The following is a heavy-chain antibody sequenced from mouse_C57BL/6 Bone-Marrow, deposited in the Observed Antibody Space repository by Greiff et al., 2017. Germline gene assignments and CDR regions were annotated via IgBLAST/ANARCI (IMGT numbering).Heavy chain of an antibody. CDR2: IWRGGST. CDR3: AIGYYWFAY. CDR1: GFSLTSYG. Sequence: VKVVESGPGLVQPSQSLSITCTVSGFSLTSYGVHWVRQSPGKGLEWLGVIWRGGSTDYNAAFMSRLSITKDNSKSQVFFKMNSLQADDTAIYXCAIGYYWFAYWGQGTLVTVSA. V-gene: IGHV2-5*01. J-gene: IGHJ3*01. D-gene: IGHD2-3*01.